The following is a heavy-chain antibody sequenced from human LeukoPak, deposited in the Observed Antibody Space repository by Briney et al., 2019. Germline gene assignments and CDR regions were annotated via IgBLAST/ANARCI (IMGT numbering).Heavy chain of an antibody. Sequence: TGGSLRLSCAASGFTFSSYWMHWVRQAPGKGLVWVSRINSDGSSTSYADSVKGRFTISRDNAKNTLYLQMNSLRAEDTAVYYCASGYYDFWSGYHDAFDIWGQGTMVTVSS. D-gene: IGHD3-3*01. J-gene: IGHJ3*02. V-gene: IGHV3-74*01. CDR2: INSDGSST. CDR1: GFTFSSYW. CDR3: ASGYYDFWSGYHDAFDI.